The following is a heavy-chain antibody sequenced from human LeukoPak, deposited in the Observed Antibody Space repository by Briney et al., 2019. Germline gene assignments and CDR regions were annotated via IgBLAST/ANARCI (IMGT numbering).Heavy chain of an antibody. CDR3: AKDLQGYSYGYVPSTFDY. J-gene: IGHJ4*02. Sequence: PSETLSLTCTVSGGSISSYYWSWIRQPAGKGLEWIGRIYTSGSTNYNPSLKSRVTMSVDTSKNQFSLKLSSVTAADTAVYYCAKDLQGYSYGYVPSTFDYWGQGTLVTVSS. CDR2: IYTSGST. CDR1: GGSISSYY. V-gene: IGHV4-4*07. D-gene: IGHD5-18*01.